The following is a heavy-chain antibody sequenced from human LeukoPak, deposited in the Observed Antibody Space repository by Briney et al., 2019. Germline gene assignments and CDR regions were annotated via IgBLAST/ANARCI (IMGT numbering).Heavy chain of an antibody. CDR2: TYYRSKWYN. J-gene: IGHJ4*02. D-gene: IGHD2-21*01. Sequence: SQTLSLTCAISGDSVSSHSAAWNWIRQSPSRGLEWLGRTYYRSKWYNDYAVSVKSRITINPDTSKNQFSLQLNSVTAADTAVYYCARGVVIAPQTFDYWGQGTLVTVSS. V-gene: IGHV6-1*01. CDR3: ARGVVIAPQTFDY. CDR1: GDSVSSHSAA.